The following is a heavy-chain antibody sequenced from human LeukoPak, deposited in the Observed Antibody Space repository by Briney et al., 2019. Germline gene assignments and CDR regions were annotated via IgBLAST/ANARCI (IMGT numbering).Heavy chain of an antibody. CDR1: GVSFSGYY. Sequence: PSETLSLTCAVYGVSFSGYYWSWIRQPPGKGLEWIGEINHSGSTNYNPSLKSRVTISVDTSKNQFSLKLSSVTAADTAVYYCARGRAPVYWGQGTLVTVSS. CDR3: ARGRAPVY. J-gene: IGHJ4*02. CDR2: INHSGST. V-gene: IGHV4-34*01.